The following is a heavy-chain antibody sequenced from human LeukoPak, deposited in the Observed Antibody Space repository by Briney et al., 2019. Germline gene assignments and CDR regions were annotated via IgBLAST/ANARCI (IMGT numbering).Heavy chain of an antibody. Sequence: PGRSLRLSCVASGFTFSSYGMHWVRQAPGKGLEWVAVISYDGSNKYYADSVKGRFTISRDNSKNTLYLQMNSLRAEDTAVYYCAKPNTYYYDSSGYYYFDYWDQGTLVTVSS. CDR2: ISYDGSNK. D-gene: IGHD3-22*01. V-gene: IGHV3-30*18. CDR1: GFTFSSYG. CDR3: AKPNTYYYDSSGYYYFDY. J-gene: IGHJ4*02.